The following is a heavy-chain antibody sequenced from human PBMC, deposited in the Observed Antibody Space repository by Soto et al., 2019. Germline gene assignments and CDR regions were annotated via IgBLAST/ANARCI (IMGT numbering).Heavy chain of an antibody. D-gene: IGHD3-10*01. CDR3: AYGSGSYLHYFEY. V-gene: IGHV1-69-2*01. CDR1: GYTFTDHY. J-gene: IGHJ4*02. CDR2: VDPEESET. Sequence: VKVSFKVCGYTFTDHYVHWVQQAPGRGLEWLGLVDPEESETIYAEKFQGRVTITADTSTDTAYMELSSLRSEDTGVYYCAYGSGSYLHYFEYWGQGTLVTVSS.